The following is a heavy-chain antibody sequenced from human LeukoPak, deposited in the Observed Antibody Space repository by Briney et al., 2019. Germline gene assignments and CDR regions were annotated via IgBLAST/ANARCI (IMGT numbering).Heavy chain of an antibody. J-gene: IGHJ5*02. CDR2: INPNSGGT. D-gene: IGHD2-2*01. CDR1: GYTFTGYY. Sequence: GASVKVSCKASGYTFTGYYMHWVRQAPGQGLERMGWINPNSGGTNYAQKFQGRVTMTRDTSISTAYMELSRLRSDDTAVYYCARGPSLVVPAAINWFDPWGQGTLVTVSS. CDR3: ARGPSLVVPAAINWFDP. V-gene: IGHV1-2*02.